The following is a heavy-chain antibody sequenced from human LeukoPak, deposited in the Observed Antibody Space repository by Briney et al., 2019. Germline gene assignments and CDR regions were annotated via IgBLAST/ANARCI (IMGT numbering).Heavy chain of an antibody. J-gene: IGHJ4*02. Sequence: SGESLRISGTCSGSMFTSYWISGVRQMPGKGLEWMGRIDPTDSYTNYSPSFEGHVTISADKSTATVYLQWSSLNASDTAMYYCTRVRNWNDDVWFDFWGQGTLVTVSS. CDR1: GSMFTSYW. D-gene: IGHD1-1*01. V-gene: IGHV5-10-1*01. CDR2: IDPTDSYT. CDR3: TRVRNWNDDVWFDF.